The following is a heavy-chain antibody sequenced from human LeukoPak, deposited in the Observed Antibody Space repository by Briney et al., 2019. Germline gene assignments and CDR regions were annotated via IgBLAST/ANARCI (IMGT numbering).Heavy chain of an antibody. CDR1: GFTFSDYY. Sequence: GGSLRLSCAASGFTFSDYYMSWIRQAPGKGLEWVSYISSSGSTIYYADSVKGRFTISRDNAKNSLYLQMNSLRAEDTALYYCARDGWIQLWFTTYYYYYMDVWGKGTTVTVSS. V-gene: IGHV3-11*01. CDR2: ISSSGSTI. D-gene: IGHD5-18*01. J-gene: IGHJ6*03. CDR3: ARDGWIQLWFTTYYYYYMDV.